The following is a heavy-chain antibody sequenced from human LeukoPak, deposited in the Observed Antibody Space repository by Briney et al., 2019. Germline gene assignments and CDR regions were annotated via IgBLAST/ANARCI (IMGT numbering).Heavy chain of an antibody. CDR3: ARAKRWLQFSQNWFDP. CDR1: GGSISNYY. CDR2: INHSGST. D-gene: IGHD5-24*01. V-gene: IGHV4-34*01. J-gene: IGHJ5*02. Sequence: SETLSLTCTVSGGSISNYYWNWIRQPPGKGLEWIGEINHSGSTNYNPSLKSRVTISVDTSKNQFSLKLSSVTAADTAVYYCARAKRWLQFSQNWFDPWGQGTLVTVSS.